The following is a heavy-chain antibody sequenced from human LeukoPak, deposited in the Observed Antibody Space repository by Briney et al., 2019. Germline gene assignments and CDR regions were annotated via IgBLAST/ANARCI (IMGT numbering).Heavy chain of an antibody. J-gene: IGHJ4*02. CDR3: ARDGSHWDFDS. D-gene: IGHD7-27*01. V-gene: IGHV1-46*01. CDR2: IIPRGGAI. Sequence: ASVKVSCKASGYMFINDYIHWVRQAPGQGLEWMGRIIPRGGAIIYAQNFQGRLTVTRDTSTSTVLMELTSLRSEDTAVYYCARDGSHWDFDSWGQGTLVTVSS. CDR1: GYMFINDY.